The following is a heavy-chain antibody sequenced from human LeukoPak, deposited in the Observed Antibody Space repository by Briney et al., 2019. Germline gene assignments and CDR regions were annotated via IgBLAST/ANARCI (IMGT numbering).Heavy chain of an antibody. V-gene: IGHV3-48*03. CDR3: ACEDNGRYYFVY. D-gene: IGHD1-14*01. CDR1: GFTFSRYE. Sequence: GGSLRLSCAASGFTFSRYEMNWVRQAPGKGLEWVSYISSSGSTIYYADSVKGRFTISRDNAKNSLYLQMNSLRAEDTAVYYCACEDNGRYYFVYWGQGTLVTVSS. CDR2: ISSSGSTI. J-gene: IGHJ4*02.